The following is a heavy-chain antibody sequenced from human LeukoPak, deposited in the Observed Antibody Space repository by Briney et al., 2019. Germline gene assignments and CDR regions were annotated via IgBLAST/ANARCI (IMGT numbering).Heavy chain of an antibody. CDR1: GYTFTSYG. CDR3: ARGRHFGVVTYFDY. D-gene: IGHD3-3*01. CDR2: ISAYNGNT. Sequence: GASVKVSCXASGYTFTSYGISWVRQAPGQGLEWMVWISAYNGNTNYAQKLQGRVTMTTDTSTSTAYMELRSLRSDDTAVYYCARGRHFGVVTYFDYWGQGTLVTVSS. V-gene: IGHV1-18*01. J-gene: IGHJ4*02.